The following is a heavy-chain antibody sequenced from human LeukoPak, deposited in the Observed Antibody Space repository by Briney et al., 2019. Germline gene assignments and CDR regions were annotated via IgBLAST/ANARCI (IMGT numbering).Heavy chain of an antibody. J-gene: IGHJ3*02. D-gene: IGHD6-6*01. Sequence: PSETLSLTCAVSGYSISSGYYWGWIRQPPGKGLKWIGSIYHSGSTYYNPSLKSRVTISVGMSKNQFSLKLRSVTAADTAVYYCARHTPPGSSSAFDIWGQGTTVTVPS. CDR2: IYHSGST. CDR3: ARHTPPGSSSAFDI. CDR1: GYSISSGYY. V-gene: IGHV4-38-2*01.